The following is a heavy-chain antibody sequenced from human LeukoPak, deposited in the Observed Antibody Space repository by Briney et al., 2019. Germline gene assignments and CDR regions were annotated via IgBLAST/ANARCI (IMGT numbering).Heavy chain of an antibody. CDR2: ISGSGGSA. CDR1: GFTFSSYA. CDR3: AKGPYSSGWYYFDY. Sequence: GGSLRPSCTASGFTFSSYAMSWVRQAPGKGLEWVSAISGSGGSAYYADSVKGRLTVSRDNSKNTLYLQMNSLRAEDTAVYYCAKGPYSSGWYYFDYWGQGTLVTVSS. J-gene: IGHJ4*02. V-gene: IGHV3-23*01. D-gene: IGHD6-19*01.